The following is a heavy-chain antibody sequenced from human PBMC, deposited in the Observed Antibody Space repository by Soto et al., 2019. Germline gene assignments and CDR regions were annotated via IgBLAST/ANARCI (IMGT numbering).Heavy chain of an antibody. D-gene: IGHD3-3*01. CDR2: MSPKSGDT. J-gene: IGHJ4*02. CDR3: ARVMSGYSFDY. Sequence: QVQLVQSGAEVKKPGASVKVSCKASGYAFTSYDINWVRQAAGQGLEWMGYMSPKSGDTGYAQNFQGRVTMTWDTSISTDSKELSSLRSEDTAVYYCARVMSGYSFDYWGQGTLVTVSS. V-gene: IGHV1-8*01. CDR1: GYAFTSYD.